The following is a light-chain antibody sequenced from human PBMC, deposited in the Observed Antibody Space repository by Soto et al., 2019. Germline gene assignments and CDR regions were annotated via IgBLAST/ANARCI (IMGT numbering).Light chain of an antibody. CDR3: QQYYNTPIT. CDR1: QSVLSSSNNQNY. V-gene: IGKV4-1*01. Sequence: DIVMTQSPDSLAVSLGERATINCKSSQSVLSSSNNQNYLVWYQQKPGQPPKLLIYWASTRKSGVPDRFSGSGSGTDFTLTISSLQAEDVAVYYCQQYYNTPITFGRGTRLEIK. J-gene: IGKJ5*01. CDR2: WAS.